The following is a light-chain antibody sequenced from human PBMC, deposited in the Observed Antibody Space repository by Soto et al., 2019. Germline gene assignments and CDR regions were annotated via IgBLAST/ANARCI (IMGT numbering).Light chain of an antibody. CDR2: SAS. CDR1: QSISTY. V-gene: IGKV1-39*01. CDR3: QQSYSTPCT. Sequence: DIQMHQSPSSLSASVGDRVTISCRASQSISTYLNWYQQKPGQAPKFLIYSASSLQSVVPSRFSGSGSVTEFALTISILQPEDFETYYCQQSYSTPCTFGQGTKLEIK. J-gene: IGKJ2*02.